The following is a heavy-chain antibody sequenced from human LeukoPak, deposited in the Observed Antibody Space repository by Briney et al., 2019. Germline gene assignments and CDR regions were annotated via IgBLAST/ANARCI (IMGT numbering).Heavy chain of an antibody. D-gene: IGHD3-10*01. J-gene: IGHJ4*02. CDR2: IWYDGSNK. V-gene: IGHV3-33*01. CDR3: AREWNRGVISRAFDY. Sequence: PGGSLRLSCAASGFTFSSYGMHWVRQAPGKGLEWMALIWYDGSNKYYADSVKGRFTISRDNSENTLYLQMNSLRGEDTAVYYCAREWNRGVISRAFDYWGQGTLVTVSS. CDR1: GFTFSSYG.